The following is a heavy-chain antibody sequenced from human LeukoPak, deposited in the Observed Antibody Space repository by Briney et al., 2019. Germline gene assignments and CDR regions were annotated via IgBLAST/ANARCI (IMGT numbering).Heavy chain of an antibody. J-gene: IGHJ4*02. CDR3: ARVMTGNFDY. Sequence: PGGSLRLSCAASGFTVSSNYMSWVRQAPGKGLEWVSVIYSGGSTYYADSVKGRFTISRDNSKNTLYPQMNSLRAEDTAVYYCARVMTGNFDYWGQGTLVTVSS. CDR2: IYSGGST. CDR1: GFTVSSNY. D-gene: IGHD1-1*01. V-gene: IGHV3-66*01.